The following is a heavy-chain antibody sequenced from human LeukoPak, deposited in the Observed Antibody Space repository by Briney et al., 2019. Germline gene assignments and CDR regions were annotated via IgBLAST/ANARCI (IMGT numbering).Heavy chain of an antibody. CDR2: ISSSSSYI. CDR3: ASPPSALVGHY. J-gene: IGHJ4*02. CDR1: GFTFSTYS. Sequence: PGGSLRLSCAASGFTFSTYSMNWVRQAPGKGLEWVSSISSSSSYIYYADSVEGRFTISRDNAKNSLYLQMSSLTAEDTAVYFCASPPSALVGHYWGQGP. D-gene: IGHD3-9*01. V-gene: IGHV3-21*01.